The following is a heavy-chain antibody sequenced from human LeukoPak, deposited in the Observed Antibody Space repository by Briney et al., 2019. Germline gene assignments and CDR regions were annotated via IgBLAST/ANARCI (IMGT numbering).Heavy chain of an antibody. D-gene: IGHD3-3*01. V-gene: IGHV3-49*04. CDR3: TRDPDFWSSPSFDY. CDR2: IRSKAYGGTT. CDR1: GFTFGDYA. Sequence: GGSLRLSCTASGFTFGDYAMSWVRQAPRKGLEWVGFIRSKAYGGTTEYAASVKGRFTISRDDSKSIAYLQMNSLKTEDTAVYYCTRDPDFWSSPSFDYWGQGTLVTVSS. J-gene: IGHJ4*02.